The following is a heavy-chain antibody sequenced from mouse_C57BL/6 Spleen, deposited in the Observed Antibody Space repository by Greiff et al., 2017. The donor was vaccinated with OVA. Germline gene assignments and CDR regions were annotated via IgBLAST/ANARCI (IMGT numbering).Heavy chain of an antibody. CDR2: IYPGDGDT. J-gene: IGHJ3*01. V-gene: IGHV1-82*01. D-gene: IGHD2-5*01. CDR3: ARSRSNYVEFAY. Sequence: QVQLQQSGPELVKPGASVKISCKASGYAFSSSWMNWVKQRPGKGLEWIGRIYPGDGDTNYNGKFKGKATLTADKSSSTAYMQLSSLTSEDSAVYVCARSRSNYVEFAYWGQGTLVTVSA. CDR1: GYAFSSSW.